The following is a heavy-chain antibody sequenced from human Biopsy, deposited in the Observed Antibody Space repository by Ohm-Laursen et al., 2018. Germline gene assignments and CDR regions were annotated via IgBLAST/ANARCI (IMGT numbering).Heavy chain of an antibody. CDR3: ARARAYSDFWGGPKDY. V-gene: IGHV4-34*01. CDR1: SGSISGNY. J-gene: IGHJ4*02. Sequence: SETLSLTWAVSSGSISGNYWGWIRQPPGKGLEWMGEINHTGSTKYNPSLMSRVTISIDTSNSQFSLKPTSVTAADTAVYFCARARAYSDFWGGPKDYWGQGILVTVSS. CDR2: INHTGST. D-gene: IGHD3-3*01.